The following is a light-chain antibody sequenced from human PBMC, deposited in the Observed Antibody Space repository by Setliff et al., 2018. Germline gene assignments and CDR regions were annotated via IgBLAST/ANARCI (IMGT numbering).Light chain of an antibody. CDR3: SPYAGSNNFPYV. CDR1: SSDVGGYNY. V-gene: IGLV2-11*01. CDR2: DVS. J-gene: IGLJ1*01. Sequence: QSALAQPRSVSGSPGQSVTISCTGTSSDVGGYNYVSWYQQHPGKAPKLMIYDVSKRPSGVPDRFSGSKSGNTASLTISGLQAEDGADYYCSPYAGSNNFPYVFGTGTKVTVL.